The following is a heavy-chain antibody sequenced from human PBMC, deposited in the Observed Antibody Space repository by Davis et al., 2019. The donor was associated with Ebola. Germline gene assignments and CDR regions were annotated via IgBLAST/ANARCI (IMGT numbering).Heavy chain of an antibody. J-gene: IGHJ4*02. CDR3: ARVVTVLDGLLTYYFDY. CDR1: GDSVNPYY. D-gene: IGHD3-3*01. V-gene: IGHV4-34*01. Sequence: PSETLSLTCTVSGDSVNPYYWSWIRQSSGKGLEWIGEINHSGSTNYNPSLKSRVTISVDTSKNQFSLKLSSVTAADTAVYYCARVVTVLDGLLTYYFDYWGQGTLVTVSS. CDR2: INHSGST.